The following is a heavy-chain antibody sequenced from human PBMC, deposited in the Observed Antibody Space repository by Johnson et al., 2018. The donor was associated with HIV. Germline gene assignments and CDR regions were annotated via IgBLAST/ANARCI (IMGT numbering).Heavy chain of an antibody. V-gene: IGHV3-74*01. J-gene: IGHJ3*02. CDR1: GLIFSRSW. CDR3: ARDDLDNSGHLMAFDM. CDR2: SNSDGSIT. Sequence: VQLVESGGGLVQPGGSLRLSCAASGLIFSRSWMHWVRQAPGKGLVWVSRSNSDGSITNYADSVKGRFTISRDKAKNTLYLQMKRLRVEDTAVYYCARDDLDNSGHLMAFDMWGQGTMVTVSS. D-gene: IGHD1-26*01.